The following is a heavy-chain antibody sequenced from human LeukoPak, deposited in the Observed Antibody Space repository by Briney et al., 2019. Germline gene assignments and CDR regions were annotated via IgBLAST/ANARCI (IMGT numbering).Heavy chain of an antibody. CDR1: GGSFSGYY. J-gene: IGHJ4*02. CDR3: ARLEGPTGGYFDY. Sequence: PSETLSLTCAVYGGSFSGYYWSWIRQPPGKGLEWIGSIYYSGSTYYNPSLKSRVTISVDTSKNQFSLKLSSVTAADTAVYYCARLEGPTGGYFDYWGQGTLVTVSS. D-gene: IGHD7-27*01. V-gene: IGHV4-34*01. CDR2: IYYSGST.